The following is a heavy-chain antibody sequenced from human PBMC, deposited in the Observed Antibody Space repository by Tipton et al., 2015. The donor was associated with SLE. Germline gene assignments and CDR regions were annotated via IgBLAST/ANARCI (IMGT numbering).Heavy chain of an antibody. J-gene: IGHJ4*02. V-gene: IGHV4-39*07. CDR1: GGSVTSSGYY. CDR2: IYYSGSI. Sequence: TLSLTCSVSGGSVTSSGYYCGWIRQSPGKGLEWIGNIYYSGSISYTPSLKSRVTISVDTSKNQFSLKLSSVTAADTAVYYCARQQRFNWYFDYWGQGALVTVSS. D-gene: IGHD1-20*01. CDR3: ARQQRFNWYFDY.